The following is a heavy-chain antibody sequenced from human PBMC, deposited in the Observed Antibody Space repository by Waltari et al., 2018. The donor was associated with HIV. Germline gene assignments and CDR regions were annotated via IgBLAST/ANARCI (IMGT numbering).Heavy chain of an antibody. J-gene: IGHJ4*02. CDR1: GGSISSSSYY. CDR3: ARSTTMIWYFDY. CDR2: IYYSGST. V-gene: IGHV4-39*01. Sequence: QLQLQESGPGLVKPSETLSLTCTVSGGSISSSSYYWGWIRQPPGKGLEWIGSIYYSGSTYYNPSLKSRVTISVDTSKNQFSLKLSSVTAADTAVYYCARSTTMIWYFDYWGQGTLVTVSS. D-gene: IGHD3-22*01.